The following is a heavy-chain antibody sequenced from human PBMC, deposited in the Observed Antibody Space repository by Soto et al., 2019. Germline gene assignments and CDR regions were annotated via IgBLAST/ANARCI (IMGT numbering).Heavy chain of an antibody. Sequence: LVESGGGVIQPGGSLRLSCAASGFSFSDHYMDWVRQAPGKGLEWLGRIRNKANGYTTEYAASVKGRITNSRDESKNSLFLQVTNLKIEDTAVYFCAKEATNDQWELLHFDSWGQGNLVTVSS. D-gene: IGHD1-26*01. V-gene: IGHV3-72*01. CDR1: GFSFSDHY. CDR2: IRNKANGYTT. CDR3: AKEATNDQWELLHFDS. J-gene: IGHJ4*02.